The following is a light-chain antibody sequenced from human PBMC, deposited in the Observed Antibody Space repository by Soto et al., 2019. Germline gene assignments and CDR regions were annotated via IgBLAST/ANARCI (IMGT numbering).Light chain of an antibody. CDR1: SSDVGAYDY. CDR2: QVN. Sequence: QSALTQPASVSGSPGQSITISCTGSSSDVGAYDYVSWYQQLPGKAPQLLIYQVNDRPAGVSNRFSGSKSGSTASLTISGLQTEDEADYYCSAFTITSTYVFGSGT. V-gene: IGLV2-14*01. J-gene: IGLJ1*01. CDR3: SAFTITSTYV.